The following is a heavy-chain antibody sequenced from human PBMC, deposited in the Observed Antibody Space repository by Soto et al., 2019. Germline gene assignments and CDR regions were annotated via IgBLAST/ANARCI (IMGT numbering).Heavy chain of an antibody. J-gene: IGHJ3*02. D-gene: IGHD3-10*01. Sequence: QVQLVHSGAEVKKPGASVKVSCKASGYTFTTYSMHWVRQAPGQRLEWMGWINAGNGNTKYSQKFQGRVTITRDTSETTAYMELSSLTCEDTAVYYCARDAGSGRKFDIWGQGTMVTVSS. V-gene: IGHV1-3*01. CDR3: ARDAGSGRKFDI. CDR1: GYTFTTYS. CDR2: INAGNGNT.